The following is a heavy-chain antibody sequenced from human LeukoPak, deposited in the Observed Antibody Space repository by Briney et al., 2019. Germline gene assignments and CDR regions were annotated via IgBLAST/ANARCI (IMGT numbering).Heavy chain of an antibody. CDR2: INPSGGST. CDR1: GYTFTSYY. CDR3: AREISEQWLGIYYYYYCMDV. Sequence: GASVKVSCKASGYTFTSYYMHWVRQAPGQGLEWMGIINPSGGSTSYAQKFQGRVTMTRDMSTSTVYMELSSLRSEDTAVYYCAREISEQWLGIYYYYYCMDVWGKGTTVTVSS. J-gene: IGHJ6*03. D-gene: IGHD6-19*01. V-gene: IGHV1-46*01.